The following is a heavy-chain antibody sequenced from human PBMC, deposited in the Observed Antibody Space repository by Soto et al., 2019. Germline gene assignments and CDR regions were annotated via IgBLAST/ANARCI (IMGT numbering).Heavy chain of an antibody. CDR1: GGTFSRYT. D-gene: IGHD2-15*01. CDR3: ASHFTGVLVLGTSPPGGDNYGWDV. V-gene: IGHV1-69*02. Sequence: QVQLVQSGAEVKKPGSSVKVSCKASGGTFSRYTFTWVRQAPGQGLEWMGRIIPIVDIPNYAQNFQGGVTITADKSTSTASMELSSLTSDDTAVYYCASHFTGVLVLGTSPPGGDNYGWDVWGQGTTVSVS. J-gene: IGHJ6*02. CDR2: IIPIVDIP.